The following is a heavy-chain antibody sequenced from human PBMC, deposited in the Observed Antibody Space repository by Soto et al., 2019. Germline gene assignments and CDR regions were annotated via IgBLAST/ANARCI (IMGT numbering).Heavy chain of an antibody. D-gene: IGHD6-6*01. CDR2: ISYDGSNK. J-gene: IGHJ4*02. V-gene: IGHV3-30-3*01. CDR3: AREARLDY. Sequence: GGSLSLSCSASGFTFGSYSMHWVRQAPGKGLEWVAVISYDGSNKYYADSVKGRFTISRDNSKNTLYLQMNSLRAEDKAVYYCAREARLDYGGQGTLVTSPQ. CDR1: GFTFGSYS.